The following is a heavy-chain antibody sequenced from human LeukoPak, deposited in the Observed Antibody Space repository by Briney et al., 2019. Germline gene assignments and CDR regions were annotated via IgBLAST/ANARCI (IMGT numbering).Heavy chain of an antibody. CDR1: GGTFSSYA. CDR2: IIPIFGTA. V-gene: IGHV1-69*05. Sequence: SVKVSCKASGGTFSSYAISWVRQAPGQGLEWMGGIIPIFGTANYAQKFQGRVTMTRDTSTSTVYMELSSLRSEDTAVYYCARGAESAGIDYWGQGTLVTVSS. D-gene: IGHD6-13*01. J-gene: IGHJ4*02. CDR3: ARGAESAGIDY.